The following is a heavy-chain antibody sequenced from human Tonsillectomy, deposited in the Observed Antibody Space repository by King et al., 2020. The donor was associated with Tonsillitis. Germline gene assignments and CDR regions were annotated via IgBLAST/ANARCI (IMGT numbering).Heavy chain of an antibody. D-gene: IGHD6-19*01. V-gene: IGHV4-39*01. CDR3: ARYGSGSFDY. CDR1: GGSISSSDHY. J-gene: IGHJ4*02. CDR2: MYYTGTI. Sequence: QLQESGPGVVKPSETLSLTCTVSGGSISSSDHYWAWIRQPPGKGLEWIGYMYYTGTIFYNPSLKSRFTISGGTSENRFSLKLSSVTAAETAVYFCARYGSGSFDYWGQGALVTVSS.